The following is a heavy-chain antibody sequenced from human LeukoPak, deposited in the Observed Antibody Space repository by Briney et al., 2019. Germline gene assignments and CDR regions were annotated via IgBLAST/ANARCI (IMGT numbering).Heavy chain of an antibody. CDR2: IWYDGSNK. V-gene: IGHV3-33*01. D-gene: IGHD2-2*01. CDR1: GFTFSSYG. CDR3: ARVHCSSTSCPYPYYYYGMDV. J-gene: IGHJ6*04. Sequence: GGSLRLSCAASGFTFSSYGMHWVRQAPGKGLEWVAVIWYDGSNKYYADSVKGRFTISRDISKNTLYLQMNSLRAEDTAVYYCARVHCSSTSCPYPYYYYGMDVWGKGTTVTVSS.